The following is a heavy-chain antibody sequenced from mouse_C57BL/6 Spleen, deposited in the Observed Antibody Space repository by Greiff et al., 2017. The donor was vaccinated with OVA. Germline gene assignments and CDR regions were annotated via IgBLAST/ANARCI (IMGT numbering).Heavy chain of an antibody. CDR2: IHPNSGST. CDR3: ARSRLAGTVYFDY. Sequence: QVQLQQSGAELVKPGASVKLSCKASGYTFTSYWMHWVKQRPGQGLEWIGMIHPNSGSTNYNEKFKSKATLTVDKSSSTAYMQLSSLTSEDSAVYYCARSRLAGTVYFDYWGQGTTLTVSS. J-gene: IGHJ2*01. CDR1: GYTFTSYW. D-gene: IGHD4-1*01. V-gene: IGHV1-64*01.